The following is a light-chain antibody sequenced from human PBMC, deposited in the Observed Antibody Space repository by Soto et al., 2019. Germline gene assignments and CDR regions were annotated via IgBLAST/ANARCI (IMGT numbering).Light chain of an antibody. V-gene: IGKV3-20*01. CDR1: QTVRNNY. Sequence: EFVLTQSPVTLSLSPGERATLSCRASQTVRNNYLAWYQQKPGQAPRLLIYDASSRATGIPDRFSGSGSGTDFTLTISRLEPEDFAVYYCQQYGSSPWTFGQGTKVDI. J-gene: IGKJ1*01. CDR2: DAS. CDR3: QQYGSSPWT.